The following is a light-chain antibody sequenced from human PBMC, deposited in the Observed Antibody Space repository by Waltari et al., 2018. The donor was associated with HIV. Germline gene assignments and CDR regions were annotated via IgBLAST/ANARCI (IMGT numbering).Light chain of an antibody. Sequence: EIVMTQSPATLSVSPGERATLSCRASQSVSSNLAWYQQKPGPAPRLLIYGASTRATGIPARFSGSGSWTEFTLTISSLQSEDFAVYYCQQYNNWITFGQGTRLEIK. CDR2: GAS. V-gene: IGKV3-15*01. J-gene: IGKJ5*01. CDR1: QSVSSN. CDR3: QQYNNWIT.